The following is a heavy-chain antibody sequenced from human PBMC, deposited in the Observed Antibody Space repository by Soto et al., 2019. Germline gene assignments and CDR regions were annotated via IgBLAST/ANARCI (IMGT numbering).Heavy chain of an antibody. V-gene: IGHV3-23*01. D-gene: IGHD2-2*01. CDR2: ISGSGGST. Sequence: EVQLLESGGGLVQPGGSLRLSCAASGFTFSSYAMSWVRQAPGKGLEWVSAISGSGGSTYYADSVKGRFTISRDNSKNTLYLQMNSLRAEDTAVYYCAKDGVSGTSLGDYYYYYMDVWGKGTTVTVSS. J-gene: IGHJ6*03. CDR3: AKDGVSGTSLGDYYYYYMDV. CDR1: GFTFSSYA.